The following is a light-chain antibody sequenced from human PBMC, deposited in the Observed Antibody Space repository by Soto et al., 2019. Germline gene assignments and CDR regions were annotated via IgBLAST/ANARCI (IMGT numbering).Light chain of an antibody. V-gene: IGKV3-20*01. CDR3: QQYSSSPPVT. CDR1: QSVSSSY. J-gene: IGKJ5*01. Sequence: EIVLTQSPGTLSLSPGERATLSCRASQSVSSSYLAWYQQKPGQAPRLLIYGASSRATGIADRFSGSGSGTDFTLTISRLEPEDLAVYYCQQYSSSPPVTFGQGTRLEIK. CDR2: GAS.